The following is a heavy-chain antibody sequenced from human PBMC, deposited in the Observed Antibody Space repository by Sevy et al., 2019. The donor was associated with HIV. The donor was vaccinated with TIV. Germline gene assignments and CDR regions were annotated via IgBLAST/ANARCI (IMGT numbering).Heavy chain of an antibody. CDR2: ISGSGGST. J-gene: IGHJ3*02. D-gene: IGHD3-22*01. CDR1: GFTFSSYA. CDR3: AKDHCYDSSSYSDAVGCAFDI. V-gene: IGHV3-23*01. Sequence: GGSLRFSCAASGFTFSSYAMSWVRQAPGKGLEWVSAISGSGGSTYYADSVKGRFTISRDNSKNTLYLQMNSLRAEDTAVYYCAKDHCYDSSSYSDAVGCAFDIWSQGTMATVSS.